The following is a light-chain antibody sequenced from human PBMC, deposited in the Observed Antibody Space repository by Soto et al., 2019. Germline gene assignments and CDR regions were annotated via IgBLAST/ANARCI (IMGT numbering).Light chain of an antibody. Sequence: DIQMTQSPSSLSASVGDTVTITCRASQSISVYLNWYQQKPGKVPKLLIYAASNLQSGVPSRFSGSGSETDFALTISSLQPEDFATYYCQQSYITPYTFGQGTKVEIK. CDR2: AAS. CDR3: QQSYITPYT. J-gene: IGKJ2*01. V-gene: IGKV1-39*01. CDR1: QSISVY.